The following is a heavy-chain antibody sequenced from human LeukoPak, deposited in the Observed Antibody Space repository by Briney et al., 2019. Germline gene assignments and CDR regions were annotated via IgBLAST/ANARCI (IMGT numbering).Heavy chain of an antibody. CDR2: ISGSGGST. D-gene: IGHD6-19*01. Sequence: GGSLRLSCAASGFAFGGSGMHWVRQAPGKGLEWVSAISGSGGSTYYADSVKGRFTISRDNSKNTLYLQMNSLRAEDTAVYYCAKDGWSIAVAPAGGYYFDYWGQGTLVTVSS. V-gene: IGHV3-23*01. CDR1: GFAFGGSG. J-gene: IGHJ4*02. CDR3: AKDGWSIAVAPAGGYYFDY.